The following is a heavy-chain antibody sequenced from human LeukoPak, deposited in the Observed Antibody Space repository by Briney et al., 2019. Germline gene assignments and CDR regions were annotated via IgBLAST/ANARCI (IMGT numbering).Heavy chain of an antibody. V-gene: IGHV3-15*04. CDR3: ASVLRFLEWEAESYGMDV. J-gene: IGHJ6*02. CDR2: IESKTDGGTT. CDR1: GFTFSNAW. Sequence: GGSLRLSCAASGFTFSNAWMSWVRQAPGKGLEWVGRIESKTDGGTTDYAAPVKGRFTISRNDSKNTLYLQMNSLRAEGTAVYYCASVLRFLEWEAESYGMDVWGQGTTVTVSS. D-gene: IGHD3-3*01.